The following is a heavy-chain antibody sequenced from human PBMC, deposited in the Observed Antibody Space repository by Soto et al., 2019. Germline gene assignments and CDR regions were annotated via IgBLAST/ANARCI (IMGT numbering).Heavy chain of an antibody. J-gene: IGHJ4*02. D-gene: IGHD6-19*01. V-gene: IGHV3-30*03. Sequence: VQLVESGGGVVQPGRSLRLSCAASGFTFSDYAMHWVRQAPGKGLEWVAVVSHDGRNTHYADSVKGRFTISRDSSKNTVSREMTGLRAEYTAVCYCAWGGRQWLVTSDFNYWGQGALVTVSS. CDR3: AWGGRQWLVTSDFNY. CDR1: GFTFSDYA. CDR2: VSHDGRNT.